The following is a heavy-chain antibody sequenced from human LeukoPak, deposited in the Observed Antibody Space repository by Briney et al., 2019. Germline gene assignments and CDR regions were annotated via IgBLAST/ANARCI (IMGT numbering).Heavy chain of an antibody. Sequence: TLPLTCAISGDSVSSNGATWNWIRQSPSRGLEWLGRTYYRSKWSNDYAVSVKSRISINPDTSKNQFSLQLNSVTPEDTAVYYCASSISTATGFDSWGQGTLVTVSS. D-gene: IGHD1-1*01. J-gene: IGHJ4*02. CDR1: GDSVSSNGAT. CDR2: TYYRSKWSN. V-gene: IGHV6-1*01. CDR3: ASSISTATGFDS.